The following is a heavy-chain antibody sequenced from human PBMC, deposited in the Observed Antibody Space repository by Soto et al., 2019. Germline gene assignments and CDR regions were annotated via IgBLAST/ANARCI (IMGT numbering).Heavy chain of an antibody. Sequence: GGSLRLSCAASGFTFSSYGMHWVRQAPGKGLEWVAVISYDGSNKYYADSVKGRFTISRDNSKNTLYLQMNSLRAEDTAVYYCAKPLYSSGWSGNWFDPWGQGTLVTVSA. CDR3: AKPLYSSGWSGNWFDP. D-gene: IGHD6-19*01. CDR2: ISYDGSNK. J-gene: IGHJ5*02. V-gene: IGHV3-30*18. CDR1: GFTFSSYG.